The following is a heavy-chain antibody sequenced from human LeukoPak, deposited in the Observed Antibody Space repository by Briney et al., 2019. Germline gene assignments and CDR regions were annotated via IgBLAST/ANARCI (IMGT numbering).Heavy chain of an antibody. CDR1: GGTFSSYA. D-gene: IGHD3-10*01. Sequence: GASVKVSCKASGGTFSSYAISWVRQAPGQGLEWMGGIIPIFGTANYAQKFQGRVTITADESTSTAYMELSSLRSEDTAVYYCARTTYYYGSGSYPHYYYMDVWGKGTTVTISS. CDR2: IIPIFGTA. J-gene: IGHJ6*03. V-gene: IGHV1-69*13. CDR3: ARTTYYYGSGSYPHYYYMDV.